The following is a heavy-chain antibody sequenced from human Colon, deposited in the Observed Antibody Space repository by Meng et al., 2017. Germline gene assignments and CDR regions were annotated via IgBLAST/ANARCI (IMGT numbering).Heavy chain of an antibody. Sequence: QVQLVQSGAEVKRPGSSVKVSCQASGGTFSSYTISWVRQAPGQGLEWMGRFIPLIDVTNYAPKFQGRVTITADKSSRTSYMELSSLRSEDKAVYYCATEEAVIVVPVAVRPTYFDYWGQGTLVTVSS. CDR1: GGTFSSYT. J-gene: IGHJ4*02. CDR3: ATEEAVIVVPVAVRPTYFDY. CDR2: FIPLIDVT. V-gene: IGHV1-69*08. D-gene: IGHD2-2*01.